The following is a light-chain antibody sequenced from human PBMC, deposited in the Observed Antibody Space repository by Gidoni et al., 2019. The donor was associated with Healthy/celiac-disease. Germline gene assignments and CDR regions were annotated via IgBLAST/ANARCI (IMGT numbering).Light chain of an antibody. CDR2: GAS. J-gene: IGKJ3*01. CDR3: QQYNNWGFT. CDR1: QSVSSN. Sequence: EIVMKQSPATLSVSPGERTTISCTASQSVSSNLAWYQQKPGQAPRLLIYGASTRATGIPARFSGSGSGTEFTLTISSLQSEDFAVYYCQQYNNWGFTFGPGTKVDIK. V-gene: IGKV3-15*01.